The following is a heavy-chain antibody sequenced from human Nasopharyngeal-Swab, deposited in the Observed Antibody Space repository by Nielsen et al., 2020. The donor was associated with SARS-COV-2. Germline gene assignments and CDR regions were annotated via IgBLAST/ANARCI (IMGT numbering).Heavy chain of an antibody. CDR3: AKSDDAVDI. V-gene: IGHV3-7*03. CDR1: GFTFSSYW. CDR2: IKQDGSEK. J-gene: IGHJ3*02. Sequence: GESLKISCAASGFTFSSYWMSWVRQAPGKGLEWVANIKQDGSEKYYVDSVKDRFTISRDNAKNSLFLQMNSLRAEDTAVYYCAKSDDAVDIWGQGTMVTVSS.